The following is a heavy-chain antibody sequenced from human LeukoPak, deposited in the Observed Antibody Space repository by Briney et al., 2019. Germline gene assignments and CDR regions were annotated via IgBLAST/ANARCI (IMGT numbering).Heavy chain of an antibody. CDR2: ISWNSGSI. D-gene: IGHD6-19*01. Sequence: GGSLRLSCAASGFTFDDYAMHWVRQAPGKGLEWVSGISWNSGSIGYADSVKGRFTISRDNAKNSLYLQMNSLRAEDTALYYCAKDKEAQWLDRSLYFDYWGQGTLVTVSS. J-gene: IGHJ4*02. CDR3: AKDKEAQWLDRSLYFDY. V-gene: IGHV3-9*01. CDR1: GFTFDDYA.